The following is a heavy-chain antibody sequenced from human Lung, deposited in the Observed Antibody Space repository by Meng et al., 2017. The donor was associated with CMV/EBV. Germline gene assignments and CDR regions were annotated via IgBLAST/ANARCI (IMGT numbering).Heavy chain of an antibody. J-gene: IGHJ4*01. CDR3: AKSSDNGWSS. Sequence: QVHLEQSGSEVRKPGSSVKVSCKASGYSFSGFYLNWARQAPGHGLEWLGRVNPISDDTHLAQKFEGRITVIRGATINTAFMELTRLRPDDTAVYYCAKSSDNGWSSWGPGTLVTVSS. V-gene: IGHV1-2*06. CDR1: GYSFSGFY. D-gene: IGHD6-19*01. CDR2: VNPISDDT.